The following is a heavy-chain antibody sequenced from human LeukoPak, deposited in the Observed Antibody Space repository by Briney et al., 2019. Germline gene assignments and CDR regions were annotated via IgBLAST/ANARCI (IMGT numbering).Heavy chain of an antibody. D-gene: IGHD7-27*01. CDR3: ARVTGDDAFDI. CDR1: GFTFSSYS. J-gene: IGHJ3*02. Sequence: GGSLRLSCAASGFTFSSYSMNWVRQAPGKGLEWVSSISSSSSYIYYADSVKGRFTISRDNAKNSLYLQMSSLRAEDTAVYYCARVTGDDAFDIWGQGTMVTVSS. CDR2: ISSSSSYI. V-gene: IGHV3-21*01.